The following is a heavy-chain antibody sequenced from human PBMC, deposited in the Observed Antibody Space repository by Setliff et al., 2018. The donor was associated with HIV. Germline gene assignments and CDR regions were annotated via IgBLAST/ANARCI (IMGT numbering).Heavy chain of an antibody. CDR1: GFIFRTYA. D-gene: IGHD3-16*01. J-gene: IGHJ4*02. Sequence: GGSLRLSCAASGFIFRTYAMSWVRQAPGKGLEWVSYISGSSSTIYYADSVEGRFNISRDNAKSSLYLQMNSLRAEDTAVYYCTRGGGGNYFDSWGQGTLVTVSS. CDR2: ISGSSSTI. CDR3: TRGGGGNYFDS. V-gene: IGHV3-48*01.